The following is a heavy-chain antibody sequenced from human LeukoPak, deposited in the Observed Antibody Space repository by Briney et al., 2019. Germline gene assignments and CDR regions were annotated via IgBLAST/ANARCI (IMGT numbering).Heavy chain of an antibody. CDR2: ISRTSSTI. V-gene: IGHV3-11*04. Sequence: PGGSLRLSCAASGFTFSDYYMSWIRQAPGKGLEWVSYISRTSSTIYYADSVKGRFTISRDNAKNSLYLQMNSLRAEDTAVYYCANTMCSSSSCFHVDYFDYWGQGTLVTVSS. D-gene: IGHD2-2*01. J-gene: IGHJ4*02. CDR1: GFTFSDYY. CDR3: ANTMCSSSSCFHVDYFDY.